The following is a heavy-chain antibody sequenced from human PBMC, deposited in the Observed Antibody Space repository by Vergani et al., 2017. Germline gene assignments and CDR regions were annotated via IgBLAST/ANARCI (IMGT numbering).Heavy chain of an antibody. J-gene: IGHJ6*02. D-gene: IGHD6-19*01. CDR1: GFTFSSYS. Sequence: EVQLLESGGGLVQPGGSLRLSCAASGFTFSSYSMSWVRQAPGKGLEWVSAISGSGGSTYYADSVKGRFTISRDNSKNTLYLQMNSLRAEDTAVYYYLRGWYGYYGMDVWGQGTTVTVSS. V-gene: IGHV3-23*01. CDR2: ISGSGGST. CDR3: LRGWYGYYGMDV.